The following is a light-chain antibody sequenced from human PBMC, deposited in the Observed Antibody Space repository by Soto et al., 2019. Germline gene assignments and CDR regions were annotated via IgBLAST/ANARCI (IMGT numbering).Light chain of an antibody. J-gene: IGKJ5*01. Sequence: EIVVTQSPATLSLSPGERATLSCRASQSVSSHLAWYQQKPGQAPRLFIYGVSSRATGVPVSFSGSGSGTDFTLTISRLEPEDFAVYYCQQYVSAPITFGQGTRLEIK. V-gene: IGKV3-20*01. CDR2: GVS. CDR3: QQYVSAPIT. CDR1: QSVSSH.